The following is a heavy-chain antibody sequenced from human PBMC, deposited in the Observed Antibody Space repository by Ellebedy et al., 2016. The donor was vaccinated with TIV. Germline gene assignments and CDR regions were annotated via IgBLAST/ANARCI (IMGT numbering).Heavy chain of an antibody. D-gene: IGHD2-2*01. V-gene: IGHV5-51*01. CDR2: IYPGDSDT. CDR3: ARVVVPAAQIYYFDY. CDR1: GYSFTSYW. Sequence: KVSCXGSGYSFTSYWIGWVRQMPGKGLEWMGIIYPGDSDTGYSPSFQGQVTISADKSISTAYLQWSSLKASDTAMYYCARVVVPAAQIYYFDYWGQGTLVTVSS. J-gene: IGHJ4*02.